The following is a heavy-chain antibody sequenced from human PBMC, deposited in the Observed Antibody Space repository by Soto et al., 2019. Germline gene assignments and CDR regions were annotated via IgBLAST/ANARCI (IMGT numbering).Heavy chain of an antibody. CDR1: GGSISSYY. Sequence: QVQLQESGPGLVKPSETLSLTCTVSGGSISSYYWSWIRQPPGKGLEWIGYIYYSGSTNYNPSLKSRVTISVDTSKNQFSLKLSSVTAADTAVYYCASVWGGAFDFCGQGTMVTVYS. CDR2: IYYSGST. CDR3: ASVWGGAFDF. D-gene: IGHD3-16*01. J-gene: IGHJ3*01. V-gene: IGHV4-59*01.